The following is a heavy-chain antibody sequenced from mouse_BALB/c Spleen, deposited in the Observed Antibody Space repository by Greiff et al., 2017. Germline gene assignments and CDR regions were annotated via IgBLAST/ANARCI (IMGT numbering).Heavy chain of an antibody. CDR3: ARIYGYDDGFAY. CDR2: ISYDGSN. Sequence: EESGPGLVKPSQSLSLTCSVTGYSITSGYYWTWIRQFPGNKLEWMGYISYDGSNNYNPSLKNRTSITRDTSKNQFFLKLNSVTTEDTATYYCARIYGYDDGFAYWGQGTLVTVSA. V-gene: IGHV3-6*02. J-gene: IGHJ3*01. D-gene: IGHD2-2*01. CDR1: GYSITSGYY.